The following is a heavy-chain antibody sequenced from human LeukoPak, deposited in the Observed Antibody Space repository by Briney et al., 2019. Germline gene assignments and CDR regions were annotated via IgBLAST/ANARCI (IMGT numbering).Heavy chain of an antibody. J-gene: IGHJ5*02. CDR3: ARHSGSGSESRPSDP. CDR1: GGSVTSGGFY. CDR2: IYYTGST. V-gene: IGHV4-39*01. D-gene: IGHD3-10*01. Sequence: PSETLSLTCSVSGGSVTSGGFYWGWLRQPPGKGPEWIATIYYTGSTYYNPSLKSRVTISIDTSKNQFSLRMTSVTATDTAVYHCARHSGSGSESRPSDPWGQGTLVTVSS.